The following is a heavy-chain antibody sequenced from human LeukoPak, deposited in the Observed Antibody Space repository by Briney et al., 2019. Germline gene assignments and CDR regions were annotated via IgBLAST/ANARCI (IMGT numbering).Heavy chain of an antibody. CDR1: GFTFSSYW. CDR2: INQDGSQK. Sequence: GGSLRLSCAVSGFTFSSYWMSWLRQAPGKGLEWVANINQDGSQKFSVDSVKGRFTISRDNAKNSLSLQMNSLRVEDTAVYYCARDWFDGDYDRFDYWGQGTLVTVSS. CDR3: ARDWFDGDYDRFDY. D-gene: IGHD4-17*01. J-gene: IGHJ4*02. V-gene: IGHV3-7*03.